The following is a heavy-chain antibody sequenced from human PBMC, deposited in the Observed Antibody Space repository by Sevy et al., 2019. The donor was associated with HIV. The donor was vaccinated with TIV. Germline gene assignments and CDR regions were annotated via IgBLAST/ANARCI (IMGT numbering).Heavy chain of an antibody. D-gene: IGHD5-18*01. J-gene: IGHJ4*02. CDR3: ARGKSGYGYALNY. CDR2: VHSDDTT. CDR1: GFTVNSNY. V-gene: IGHV3-66*01. Sequence: GGSLRLSCAASGFTVNSNYMTWVRQAPVKGLEGVSVVHSDDTTYHADSVKDRFTISRDNFKNTLYLHMSSLRAEDTAVYYCARGKSGYGYALNYWGQGTLVTVSS.